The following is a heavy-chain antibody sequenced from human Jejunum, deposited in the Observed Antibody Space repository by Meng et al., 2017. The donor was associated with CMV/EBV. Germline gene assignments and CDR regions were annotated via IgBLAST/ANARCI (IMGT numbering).Heavy chain of an antibody. J-gene: IGHJ4*02. D-gene: IGHD6-19*01. CDR1: VGSMMRYY. CDR2: IYTSGST. V-gene: IGHV4-4*07. Sequence: QVRLQTSVQVLVKPSATLSPPCTVPVGSMMRYYWSWIRQPAGKGLEWIGHIYTSGSTNYSPSLKSRVTMSLDTAKNQFSLKVSSVTAADTAVYYCARLSKDGWSTFDYWGQGTLVTVSS. CDR3: ARLSKDGWSTFDY.